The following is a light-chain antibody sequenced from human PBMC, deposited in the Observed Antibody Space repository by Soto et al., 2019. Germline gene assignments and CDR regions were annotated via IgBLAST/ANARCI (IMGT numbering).Light chain of an antibody. Sequence: DIEVTLSPSSLSASVGDRITITCRASQSISSWLAWYQQKPGKAPKLLIYKASTLKSGVPSRFSGSGSGTEFTLTISILQPDDFAPYYSQLYAGHPEGFGEGTKVAIK. J-gene: IGKJ1*01. CDR2: KAS. CDR1: QSISSW. V-gene: IGKV1-5*03. CDR3: QLYAGHPEG.